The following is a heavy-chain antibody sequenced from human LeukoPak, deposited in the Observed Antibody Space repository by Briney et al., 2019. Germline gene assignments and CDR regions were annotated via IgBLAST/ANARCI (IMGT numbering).Heavy chain of an antibody. J-gene: IGHJ4*02. CDR2: IKHDGSDK. V-gene: IGHV3-7*04. CDR1: GFAFSSYW. CDR3: ARSQSLGY. Sequence: GGSLRLSCAASGFAFSSYWMSWVRQAPGKGLEWVANIKHDGSDKYYVDSVKGRFTISRDNAENSLYLQMNSLRAEDTAMYYCARSQSLGYWGQGTLVTVSS.